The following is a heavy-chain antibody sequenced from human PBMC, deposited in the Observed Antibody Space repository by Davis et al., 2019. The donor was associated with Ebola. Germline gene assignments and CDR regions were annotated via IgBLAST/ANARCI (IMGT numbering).Heavy chain of an antibody. J-gene: IGHJ3*02. V-gene: IGHV5-51*01. Sequence: PGGSLRPSCKGSGYNFAGYWIGWVRQLPGKGLEWMGIIYPADSDSIYSPSFQGQVTISVDKSINTAYLQWSTLKASDTAIYYCARKRYSANYAGNDFQIWGQGTMVTVSP. CDR2: IYPADSDS. D-gene: IGHD4/OR15-4a*01. CDR3: ARKRYSANYAGNDFQI. CDR1: GYNFAGYW.